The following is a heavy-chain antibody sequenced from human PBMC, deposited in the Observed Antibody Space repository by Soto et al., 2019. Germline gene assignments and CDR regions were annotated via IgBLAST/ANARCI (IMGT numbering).Heavy chain of an antibody. J-gene: IGHJ4*02. D-gene: IGHD2-8*01. CDR3: AGAMSHGDNGDAGFGY. CDR2: ISSSSSYI. CDR1: GFTFSSYS. V-gene: IGHV3-21*01. Sequence: GGSLRLSCAASGFTFSSYSMNWVRQAPGKGLEWVSSISSSSSYIYYADSVKGRFTISRDNAKNSLYLQMNSLRAEDTAVYYWAGAMSHGDNGDAGFGYWGKGTLVTVSS.